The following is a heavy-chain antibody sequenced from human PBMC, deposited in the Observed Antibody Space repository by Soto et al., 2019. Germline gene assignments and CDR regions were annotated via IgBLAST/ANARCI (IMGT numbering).Heavy chain of an antibody. CDR3: ARDGDYFGSGSPPLLSK. CDR1: CGSISSGGYY. CDR2: IYYSGST. V-gene: IGHV4-31*03. J-gene: IGHJ4*02. Sequence: TLSLTCTVSCGSISSGGYYWSWIRQHPGKGLEWIGYIYYSGSTYYNPSLKSRVTISIDTSKNQFSLKLTSVTAADTAVYYCARDGDYFGSGSPPLLSKWGQGTLVTVSS. D-gene: IGHD3-10*01.